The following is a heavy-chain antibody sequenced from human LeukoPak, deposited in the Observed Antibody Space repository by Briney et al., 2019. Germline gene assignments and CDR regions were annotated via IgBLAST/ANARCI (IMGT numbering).Heavy chain of an antibody. Sequence: GGSLRLSCAASGFTFSSYGMHWVRQAPGKGLEWVAVIWYDGSNKYYADSVKGRFTISRDNSKNTLYLQMNSLRAEDTAVYYCARSSSGWYLGVYYYYGMDVWSQGTTVTVSS. CDR2: IWYDGSNK. CDR3: ARSSSGWYLGVYYYYGMDV. CDR1: GFTFSSYG. J-gene: IGHJ6*02. D-gene: IGHD6-19*01. V-gene: IGHV3-33*01.